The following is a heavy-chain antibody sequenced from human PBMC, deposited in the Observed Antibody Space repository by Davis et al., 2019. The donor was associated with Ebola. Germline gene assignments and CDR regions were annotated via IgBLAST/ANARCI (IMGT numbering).Heavy chain of an antibody. J-gene: IGHJ3*02. CDR3: ARHDYGDAFDI. CDR1: GFTFSGSA. Sequence: GESLKISCAASGFTFSGSAMHWVRQASGKGLEWVGRIRSKANSYATAYAASVKGRFTISRDNSKNTLYLQMNSLRAEDTAVYYCARHDYGDAFDIWGQGTMVTVSS. V-gene: IGHV3-73*01. D-gene: IGHD4-17*01. CDR2: IRSKANSYAT.